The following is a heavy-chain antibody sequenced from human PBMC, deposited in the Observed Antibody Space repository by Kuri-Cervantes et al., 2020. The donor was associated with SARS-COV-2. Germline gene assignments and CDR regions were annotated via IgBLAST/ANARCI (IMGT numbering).Heavy chain of an antibody. CDR3: ARQISGYKQGVVDY. J-gene: IGHJ4*02. CDR2: INHSGST. CDR1: GGSFSGYH. D-gene: IGHD3-22*01. V-gene: IGHV4-34*01. Sequence: SETLSLTCAVYGGSFSGYHWSWIRQPPGKGLEWIGEINHSGSTNYNPSLKSRVTISVDTSKNQFSLKLSSVTAADTAVYYCARQISGYKQGVVDYWGQGTLVTVSS.